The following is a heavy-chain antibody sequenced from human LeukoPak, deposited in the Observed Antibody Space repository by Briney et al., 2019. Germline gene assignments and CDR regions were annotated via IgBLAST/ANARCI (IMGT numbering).Heavy chain of an antibody. Sequence: GGPLRLSCAASGFTFSSYEMNWVRQAPGKGLEWVSYISSSGSTKYYADSVKGRFTISRDNAKNSLYLQMNSLRAEDTALYYCARVGIQNDYGDYTGYFDLWGRGTLVTVSS. D-gene: IGHD4-17*01. V-gene: IGHV3-48*03. CDR3: ARVGIQNDYGDYTGYFDL. CDR1: GFTFSSYE. J-gene: IGHJ2*01. CDR2: ISSSGSTK.